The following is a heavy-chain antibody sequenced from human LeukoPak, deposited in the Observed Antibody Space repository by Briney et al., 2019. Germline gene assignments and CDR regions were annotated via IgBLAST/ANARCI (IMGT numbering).Heavy chain of an antibody. CDR2: IRSKANNYAT. D-gene: IGHD3-10*01. Sequence: GGSLRLSCAASGFTFSGSAMHWVRQASGKGLEWVGRIRSKANNYATAYAASVTGRFTISRDDSKNTAYLQMTSLKTEDTAVYYCTFGSGSSHWGQGTLVTVSS. J-gene: IGHJ1*01. CDR1: GFTFSGSA. V-gene: IGHV3-73*01. CDR3: TFGSGSSH.